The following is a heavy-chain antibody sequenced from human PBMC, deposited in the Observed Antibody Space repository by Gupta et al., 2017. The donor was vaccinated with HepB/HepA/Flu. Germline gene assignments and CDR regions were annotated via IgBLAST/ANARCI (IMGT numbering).Heavy chain of an antibody. D-gene: IGHD4-17*01. CDR2: IYWNGDK. V-gene: IGHV2-5*01. J-gene: IGHJ4*02. CDR3: AHRPNNYDYGGWGWDN. CDR1: GFSLTTGAAG. Sequence: QITLKESGPTVVKPTQTLTLTCTFSGFSLTTGAAGVGWIRQPPGKALEWVALIYWNGDKRYSPSLQSRLTIAKDIPKNQVVLTLSNMEPEDTATYYCAHRPNNYDYGGWGWDNWGQGTLVTVSS.